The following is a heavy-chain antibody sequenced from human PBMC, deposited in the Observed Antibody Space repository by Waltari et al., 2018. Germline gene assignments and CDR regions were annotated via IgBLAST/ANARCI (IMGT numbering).Heavy chain of an antibody. CDR1: GYTFTSYW. CDR2: IYPGDSDT. J-gene: IGHJ3*02. D-gene: IGHD3-22*01. Sequence: VQLVQSGAEVKKPGASVKVSCKASGYTFTSYWIGWVRPLPGKGLEWMGIIYPGDSDTRYSPSFQGQVTISADKSISTAYLQWSSLKASDTAMYYCARHDSSGYSDTDAFDIWGQGTMVTVSS. V-gene: IGHV5-51*01. CDR3: ARHDSSGYSDTDAFDI.